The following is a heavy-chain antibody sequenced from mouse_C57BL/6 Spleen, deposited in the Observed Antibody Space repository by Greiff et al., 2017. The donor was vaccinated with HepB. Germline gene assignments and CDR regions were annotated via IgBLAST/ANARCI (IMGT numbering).Heavy chain of an antibody. CDR2: ISNLAYSI. J-gene: IGHJ3*01. Sequence: EVKVVESGGGLVQPGGSLKLSCAASGFTFSDYGMAWVRQAPRKGPEWVAFISNLAYSIYYADTVTGRFTISRENAKNTLYLEMSSLRSEDTAMYYCARGGLRRFAYWGQGTLVTVSA. CDR1: GFTFSDYG. CDR3: ARGGLRRFAY. V-gene: IGHV5-15*01. D-gene: IGHD2-12*01.